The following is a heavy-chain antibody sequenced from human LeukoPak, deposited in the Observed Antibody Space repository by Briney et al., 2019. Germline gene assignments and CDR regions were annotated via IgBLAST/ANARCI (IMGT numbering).Heavy chain of an antibody. V-gene: IGHV4-34*01. CDR1: GGSFSGYY. Sequence: KPSATLSLTCAVSGGSFSGYYWSWSRQPPGKGLEWIGEINHSGSTNYNPSLKSRFTISVYTSKNQFSLKLSSLTAADTAVYYCARGSPNYYDSSGYYPYYYYYYMDVWGKGTTVTVSS. CDR2: INHSGST. CDR3: ARGSPNYYDSSGYYPYYYYYYMDV. J-gene: IGHJ6*03. D-gene: IGHD3-22*01.